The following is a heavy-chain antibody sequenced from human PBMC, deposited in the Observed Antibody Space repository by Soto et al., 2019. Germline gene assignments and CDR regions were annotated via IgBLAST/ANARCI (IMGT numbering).Heavy chain of an antibody. CDR2: IYHGLSI. D-gene: IGHD3-16*01. J-gene: IGHJ4*02. Sequence: SETLSLTCAVYSGSFSGYYWCWIRQPPGKGLEWIGEIYHGLSIVYNPSLKSRVTISGDSSKNQFSLKLSSVTAADTAVYYCARHGGYYFDYWGQGTLVTVSS. CDR1: SGSFSGYY. V-gene: IGHV4-34*01. CDR3: ARHGGYYFDY.